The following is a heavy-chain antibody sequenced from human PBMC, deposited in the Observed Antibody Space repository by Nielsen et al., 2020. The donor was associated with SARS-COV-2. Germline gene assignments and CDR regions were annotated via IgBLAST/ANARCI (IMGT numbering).Heavy chain of an antibody. D-gene: IGHD3-3*01. J-gene: IGHJ6*02. CDR1: GFTFSSYE. CDR2: ISSSGSTI. CDR3: ARDTDFWSGYYHFGMDV. V-gene: IGHV3-48*03. Sequence: GESLKISCAASGFTFSSYEMNWVRQAPGKGLEWVSYISSSGSTIYYADSVKGRFTISRDNAKNSLYLQMNSLRAEDTAVYYCARDTDFWSGYYHFGMDVWGQGTTVTVSS.